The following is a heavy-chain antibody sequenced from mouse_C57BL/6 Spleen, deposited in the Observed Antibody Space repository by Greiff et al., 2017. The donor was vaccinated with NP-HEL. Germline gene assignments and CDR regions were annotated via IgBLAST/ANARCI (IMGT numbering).Heavy chain of an antibody. Sequence: QVQLQQPGAELVKPGASVKLSCKASGYTFTSYWMHWVKQRPGRGLEWIGRSDRKRGGKKYKEKCKSKATLTVDKPSSTAYMQLSSLTSEDSAVYYCEVYYDYDVEYYFDYWGQGTTLTVSS. V-gene: IGHV1-72*01. CDR3: EVYYDYDVEYYFDY. CDR2: SDRKRGGK. CDR1: GYTFTSYW. J-gene: IGHJ2*01. D-gene: IGHD2-4*01.